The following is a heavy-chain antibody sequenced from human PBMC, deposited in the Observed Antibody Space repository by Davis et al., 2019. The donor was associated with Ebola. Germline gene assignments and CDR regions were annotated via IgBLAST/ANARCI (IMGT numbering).Heavy chain of an antibody. D-gene: IGHD2-21*01. CDR1: GGSFSGYY. CDR2: INHSGST. Sequence: MPSETLSLTCAVYGGSFSGYYWSWIRQPPGKGLEWIGEINHSGSTNYNPSLKSRVTISVDTSKNQFSLRLSSVTAADTAVYYCARSLVGDYYYFDYWGQGTLVTVSS. CDR3: ARSLVGDYYYFDY. V-gene: IGHV4-34*01. J-gene: IGHJ4*02.